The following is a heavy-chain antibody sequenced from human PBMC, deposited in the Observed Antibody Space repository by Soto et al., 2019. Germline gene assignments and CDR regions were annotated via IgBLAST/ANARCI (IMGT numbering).Heavy chain of an antibody. CDR3: AKASGSSWPYYFDS. D-gene: IGHD6-13*01. Sequence: EVQLLESGGGLVQPGGSLRLSCAASGFAFGSYVMAWVRQAPGKGLEWVSAMSGSGGSTYYPDSVKGRFTISRDNSENTLFLQRNSLRAEDTAVYYCAKASGSSWPYYFDSWGQGTLVTVSS. CDR1: GFAFGSYV. J-gene: IGHJ4*02. V-gene: IGHV3-23*01. CDR2: MSGSGGST.